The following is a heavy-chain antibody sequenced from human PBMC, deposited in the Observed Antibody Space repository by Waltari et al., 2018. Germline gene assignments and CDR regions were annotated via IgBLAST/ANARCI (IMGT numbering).Heavy chain of an antibody. Sequence: QVQLVESGGGVVQPGRSLRLSCAASGFTFSSYAMTWVRQAPGKGMEWVAVISYDGSNKYYADSVKGRFTISRDNSKNTLYLQMNSLRAEDTAVYYCARDMVTSELWFGELSGMDVWGQGTTVTVSS. V-gene: IGHV3-30-3*01. CDR1: GFTFSSYA. J-gene: IGHJ6*02. CDR2: ISYDGSNK. CDR3: ARDMVTSELWFGELSGMDV. D-gene: IGHD3-10*01.